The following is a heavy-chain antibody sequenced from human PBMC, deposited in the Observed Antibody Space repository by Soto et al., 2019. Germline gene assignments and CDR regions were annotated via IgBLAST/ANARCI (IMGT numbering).Heavy chain of an antibody. CDR1: GFTVGGYA. V-gene: IGHV3-30-3*01. D-gene: IGHD4-4*01. Sequence: GRSLRLSCAASGFTVGGYAMHWVRQAPGKGLEWVAVISYDGSNKYYADSVKGRFTISRDNSKNTLYLQMNSPRAEDTAMYYCARASTVTTYYYYGMDVWGQGTTVTVSS. CDR2: ISYDGSNK. J-gene: IGHJ6*02. CDR3: ARASTVTTYYYYGMDV.